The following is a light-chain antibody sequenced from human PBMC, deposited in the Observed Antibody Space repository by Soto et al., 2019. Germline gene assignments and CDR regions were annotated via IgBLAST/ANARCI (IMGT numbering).Light chain of an antibody. V-gene: IGLV2-14*03. CDR2: DVS. Sequence: SVLTRPASVSGSPGQSITISCTGTSSDVGGYNYVSWYQQHPGKAPKLMIYDVSGRPSGISNRFSASRSGNTASLTISGLQAEDEADYYCCSYTSSSTPWVFGTGTKVTVL. CDR1: SSDVGGYNY. J-gene: IGLJ1*01. CDR3: CSYTSSSTPWV.